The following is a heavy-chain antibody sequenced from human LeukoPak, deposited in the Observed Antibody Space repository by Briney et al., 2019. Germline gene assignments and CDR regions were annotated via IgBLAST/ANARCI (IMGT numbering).Heavy chain of an antibody. CDR3: ARARPRYSSSWYGRGNWFDP. CDR2: INHSGST. D-gene: IGHD6-13*01. CDR1: GGSFSGYY. Sequence: SETLSLTCAVYGGSFSGYYWSWIRQPPGKGLEWIGEINHSGSTNYNPSLKSRVTISVDTSKNQFSLKLSSLAAADTAVYYCARARPRYSSSWYGRGNWFDPWGQGTLVTVSS. J-gene: IGHJ5*02. V-gene: IGHV4-34*01.